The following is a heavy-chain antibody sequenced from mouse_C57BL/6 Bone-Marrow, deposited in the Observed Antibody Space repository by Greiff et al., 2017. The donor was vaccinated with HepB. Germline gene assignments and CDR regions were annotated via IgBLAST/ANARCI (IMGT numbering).Heavy chain of an antibody. D-gene: IGHD1-1*01. Sequence: DVKLVESGGDLVKPGGSLKLSCAASGFTFSSYGMSWVRQTPDKRLEWVATISSGGSYTYYPDSVKGRFTISRDNAKNTLYLQMSSLKSEDTAMYYCARPIYYYGSSYRGYAMDYWGQGTSVTVSS. CDR1: GFTFSSYG. V-gene: IGHV5-6*02. CDR3: ARPIYYYGSSYRGYAMDY. CDR2: ISSGGSYT. J-gene: IGHJ4*01.